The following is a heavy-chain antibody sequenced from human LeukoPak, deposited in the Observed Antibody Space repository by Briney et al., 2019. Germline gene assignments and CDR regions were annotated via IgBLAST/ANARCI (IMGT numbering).Heavy chain of an antibody. CDR3: VKGTSTKYYYYGMDV. D-gene: IGHD2-2*01. J-gene: IGHJ6*02. Sequence: GGSLRLSCSASGFAFSNYATHWVRQAPGKGLEYVAGINSNGGSTFYADSVKGRFTMSGDNSKNTLYLQMSSLRAEDTAVYYCVKGTSTKYYYYGMDVWGQGTTVTVSS. V-gene: IGHV3-64D*06. CDR1: GFAFSNYA. CDR2: INSNGGST.